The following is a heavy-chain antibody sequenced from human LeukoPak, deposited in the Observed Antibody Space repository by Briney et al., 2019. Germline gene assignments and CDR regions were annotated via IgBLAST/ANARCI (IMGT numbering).Heavy chain of an antibody. D-gene: IGHD3-16*01. J-gene: IGHJ4*02. V-gene: IGHV1-18*01. CDR1: GYTFISYD. CDR3: ASQYYVWGSYVFDY. Sequence: ASVKVSCKTSGYTFISYDINWVRQAPGQGLEWMGWIRTFSGNTKFPQKFQDRVTMTADASTSTAYMELSRLRSDDTAVYYCASQYYVWGSYVFDYWGQGTLVTVSS. CDR2: IRTFSGNT.